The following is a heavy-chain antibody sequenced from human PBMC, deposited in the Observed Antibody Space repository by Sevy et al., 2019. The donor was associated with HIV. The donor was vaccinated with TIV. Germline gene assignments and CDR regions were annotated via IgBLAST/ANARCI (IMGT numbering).Heavy chain of an antibody. CDR1: GFTFSNAW. CDR2: IKSKTDGGTT. Sequence: GGSLRLSCAASGFTFSNAWMSWVRQAPGKGLEWVGRIKSKTDGGTTDYAAPVKGRFTISRDDSKNTQYPEMNSLKTEDTDVYYCTTVASYDSSGYYYVEEYWGQGTLVTVSS. J-gene: IGHJ4*02. D-gene: IGHD3-22*01. V-gene: IGHV3-15*01. CDR3: TTVASYDSSGYYYVEEY.